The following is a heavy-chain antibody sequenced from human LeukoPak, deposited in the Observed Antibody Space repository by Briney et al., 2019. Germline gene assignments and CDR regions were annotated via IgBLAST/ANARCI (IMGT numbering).Heavy chain of an antibody. J-gene: IGHJ4*02. V-gene: IGHV3-7*04. Sequence: GESLKISCKGSGYSFSNYWMTWVRQTPGRGLEWVATINPDGTDQDYVDFVKGRFTISRDNAKNSLYLQMNSLRAEDTAVYYCARDLDYWGQGTLVTVSS. CDR3: ARDLDY. CDR2: INPDGTDQ. CDR1: GYSFSNYW.